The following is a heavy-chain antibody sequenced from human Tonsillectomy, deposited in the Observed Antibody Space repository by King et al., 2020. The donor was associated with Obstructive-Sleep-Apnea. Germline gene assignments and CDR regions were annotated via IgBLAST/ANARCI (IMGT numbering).Heavy chain of an antibody. Sequence: QLVQSGTEVKKPGASVRVSCKASGYTFTGFYIHWVRQAPGQGLEWLGWINPNSGDTNYAQRFQGRVTMTTDTSISTAHMELSRLISDDTAVYYCARVRGYDSGYYGMDVWGQGTTVTVSS. D-gene: IGHD5-12*01. V-gene: IGHV1-2*02. CDR3: ARVRGYDSGYYGMDV. CDR2: INPNSGDT. CDR1: GYTFTGFY. J-gene: IGHJ6*02.